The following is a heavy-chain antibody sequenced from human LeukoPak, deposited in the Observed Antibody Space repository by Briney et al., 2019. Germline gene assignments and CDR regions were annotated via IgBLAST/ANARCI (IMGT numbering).Heavy chain of an antibody. D-gene: IGHD3-22*01. CDR2: IYYSGST. CDR1: GGSISSGGYS. J-gene: IGHJ5*02. Sequence: PSETLSLTCAVSGGSISSGGYSWSWIRQPPGKGLEWIGYIYYSGSTYYNPSLKSRVTISVDTSKNQFSLKLSSVTAADTAVYYCARYYYDSSGYYSGRGFDPWGQGTLVTVSS. V-gene: IGHV4-30-4*07. CDR3: ARYYYDSSGYYSGRGFDP.